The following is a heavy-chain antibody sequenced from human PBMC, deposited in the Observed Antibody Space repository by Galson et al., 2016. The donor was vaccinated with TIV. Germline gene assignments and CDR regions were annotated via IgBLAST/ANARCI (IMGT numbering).Heavy chain of an antibody. CDR2: ISYTGTET. CDR3: TTAPPILG. D-gene: IGHD3-3*01. CDR1: GVSFSIHG. J-gene: IGHJ4*02. Sequence: CLRLSCAASGVSFSIHGMSWVRQAPGKGLEWVATISYTGTETYYPDSVKGRFTISRDTSKSTVYLQLNSLRGEDTAIYYCTTAPPILGWGQGTLVTVSS. V-gene: IGHV3-23*01.